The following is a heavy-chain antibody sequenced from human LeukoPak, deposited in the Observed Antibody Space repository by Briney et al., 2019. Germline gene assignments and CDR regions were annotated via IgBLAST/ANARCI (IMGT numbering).Heavy chain of an antibody. D-gene: IGHD6-13*01. CDR2: ISAYNGNT. J-gene: IGHJ5*02. CDR3: ARDFESSRWYKNWFDP. CDR1: GYTFTSYG. V-gene: IGHV1-18*01. Sequence: GASVKVSCKASGYTFTSYGISWVRQAPGQGLEWMGWISAYNGNTNYAQKLQGRVTMTTDTSTSTAYMELRSLRSDDTAVYYCARDFESSRWYKNWFDPWGQGTLVTVSS.